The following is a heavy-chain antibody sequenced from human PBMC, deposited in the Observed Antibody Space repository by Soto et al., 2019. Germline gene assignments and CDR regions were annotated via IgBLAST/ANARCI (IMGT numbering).Heavy chain of an antibody. Sequence: SETLSLTCTVSGISVSTSDYYWGWVRQPPGKGLDWIGNIYYSGSTFYNPPLRSRVTLSVDTSKNQFSLRLNSVTVADTAVYFCAGFVVPASRNSDFDYWGQGTLVTVSS. CDR3: AGFVVPASRNSDFDY. CDR1: GISVSTSDYY. J-gene: IGHJ4*02. D-gene: IGHD2-15*01. CDR2: IYYSGST. V-gene: IGHV4-39*01.